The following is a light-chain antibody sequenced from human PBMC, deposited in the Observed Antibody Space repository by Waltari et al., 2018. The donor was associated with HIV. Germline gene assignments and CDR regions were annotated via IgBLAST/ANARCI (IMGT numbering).Light chain of an antibody. V-gene: IGLV1-44*01. CDR1: RSNLGRNS. J-gene: IGLJ3*02. Sequence: QSVLTQPPSASGTPGQRVTISCSGRRSNLGRNSVNWYQQLPGTAPKLLIFGSNQRPSGVPDRFSGSKPDTSASLAISGLQSEDEADYYCASWDDSLTGWVFGGGTKLTVL. CDR2: GSN. CDR3: ASWDDSLTGWV.